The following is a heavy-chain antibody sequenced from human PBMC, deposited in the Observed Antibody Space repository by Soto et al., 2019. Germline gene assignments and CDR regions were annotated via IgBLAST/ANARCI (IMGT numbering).Heavy chain of an antibody. J-gene: IGHJ4*02. CDR2: ISYDGSNK. CDR3: AKDSSGVRGGIITHFDY. V-gene: IGHV3-30*18. Sequence: QVQLVESGGGVVQPGRSLRLSCAASGFTFSSYGMHWVRQAPGKGLEWVAVISYDGSNKYYADSVKGRFTISRDNSKTTLYLQMNSMRAEDTAVYYCAKDSSGVRGGIITHFDYWGQGTLVTVSS. CDR1: GFTFSSYG. D-gene: IGHD3-10*01.